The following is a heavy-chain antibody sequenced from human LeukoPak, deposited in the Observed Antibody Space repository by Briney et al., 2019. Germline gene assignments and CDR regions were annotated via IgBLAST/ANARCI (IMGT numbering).Heavy chain of an antibody. D-gene: IGHD3-3*01. V-gene: IGHV1-2*02. CDR2: INPNSGGT. CDR1: GYTFTGYY. J-gene: IGHJ4*02. Sequence: VASVKVSCKASGYTFTGYYMHWVRQAPGQGLEWMGWINPNSGGTNYAQKFQGRVTMTRDTSISTAYMELSSLRSEDTAVYYCAREGGTIFGVVIPGAYYFDYWGQGTLVTVSS. CDR3: AREGGTIFGVVIPGAYYFDY.